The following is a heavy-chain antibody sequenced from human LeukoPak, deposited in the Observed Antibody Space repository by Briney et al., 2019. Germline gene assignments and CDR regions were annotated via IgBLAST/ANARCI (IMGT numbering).Heavy chain of an antibody. CDR1: RFTFSTFA. V-gene: IGHV3-23*05. CDR3: AKGTLGSCSGATCYDFDN. J-gene: IGHJ4*02. CDR2: IYPSGAEI. Sequence: PGGSLRHTCAASRFTFSTFAMIWVRQPPRQGLESVSGIYPSGAEILYAVSVRGRFTISRDNSKSILSLQMNSLRAEDTARYHCAKGTLGSCSGATCYDFDNWGQGTLVTVSS. D-gene: IGHD2-2*01.